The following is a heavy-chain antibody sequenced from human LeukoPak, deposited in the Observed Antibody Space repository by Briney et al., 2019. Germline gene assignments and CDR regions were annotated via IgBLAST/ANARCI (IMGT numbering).Heavy chain of an antibody. D-gene: IGHD1-1*01. CDR2: MSPYSGTT. CDR1: GYTFANYD. CDR3: ARALDTTVLLGAY. J-gene: IGHJ4*02. V-gene: IGHV1-8*02. Sequence: GASVKVSCKTSGYTFANYDITWVRQASGRGLEWMGWMSPYSGTTGSAQKFQGRVAMTRNTSISTAYLEMSSLTSEDTAVYYCARALDTTVLLGAYWGQGTLVTVSS.